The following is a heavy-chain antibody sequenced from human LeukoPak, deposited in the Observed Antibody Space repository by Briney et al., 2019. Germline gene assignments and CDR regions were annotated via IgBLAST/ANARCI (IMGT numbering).Heavy chain of an antibody. D-gene: IGHD3-22*01. CDR1: DFVFSDHY. CDR2: ISGSGGST. Sequence: GGSLRLSCAASDFVFSDHYMSWVRQAPGKGLEWVSAISGSGGSTYYADSVKGRFTISRDNSKNTLYLQMNSLRAEDTAVYYCAKSGFGTPSPPWGQGTLVTVSS. V-gene: IGHV3-23*01. CDR3: AKSGFGTPSPP. J-gene: IGHJ5*02.